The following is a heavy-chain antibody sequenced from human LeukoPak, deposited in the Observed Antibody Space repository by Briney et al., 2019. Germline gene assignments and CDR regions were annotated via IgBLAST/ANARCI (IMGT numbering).Heavy chain of an antibody. J-gene: IGHJ6*02. V-gene: IGHV3-48*04. CDR3: ARESPYSSGWTTGYYGMDV. Sequence: GGSLRLSCAASGFTFSSYSMNWVRQAPGKGLEWVSYISSSSSTIYYADSVKGRFTISRDNAKNSLYLQMNSLRAEDTAVYYCARESPYSSGWTTGYYGMDVWGQGTTVTVSS. CDR2: ISSSSSTI. CDR1: GFTFSSYS. D-gene: IGHD6-19*01.